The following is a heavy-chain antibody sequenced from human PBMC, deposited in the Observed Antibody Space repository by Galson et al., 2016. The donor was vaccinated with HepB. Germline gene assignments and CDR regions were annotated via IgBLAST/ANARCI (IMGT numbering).Heavy chain of an antibody. CDR1: GGSISRSSDY. D-gene: IGHD3-10*01. J-gene: IGHJ4*02. Sequence: ETLSLTCSVSGGSISRSSDYWGWIRQPPGKGLEWIGTIYYSGSTYYNPSLNSRVTISVDTSKNQFSLKVSSVTAADTAVYYCARAVWLPLSGMDVWGQGTLVTVSS. V-gene: IGHV4-39*07. CDR3: ARAVWLPLSGMDV. CDR2: IYYSGST.